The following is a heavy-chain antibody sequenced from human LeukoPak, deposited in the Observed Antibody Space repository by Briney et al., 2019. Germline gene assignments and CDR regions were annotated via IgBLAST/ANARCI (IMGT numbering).Heavy chain of an antibody. Sequence: GGSLRLSCAASGFTFSSYSMNWVRQAPGKGLEWVSSISSSSSYIYYADSVKGRFTISRDNAKNSLYLQMNSLRAEDTAVYYCAIAFDIVVVPAATDFDYWGQGTLVTVSS. CDR3: AIAFDIVVVPAATDFDY. V-gene: IGHV3-21*01. J-gene: IGHJ4*02. CDR1: GFTFSSYS. CDR2: ISSSSSYI. D-gene: IGHD2-2*01.